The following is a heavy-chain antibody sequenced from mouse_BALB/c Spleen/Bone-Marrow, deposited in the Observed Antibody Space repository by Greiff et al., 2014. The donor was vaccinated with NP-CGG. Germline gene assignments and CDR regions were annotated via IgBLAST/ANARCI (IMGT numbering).Heavy chain of an antibody. CDR2: IDPANGNT. Sequence: EVKLMESGAELVKPGASVKLSCTASGFNIKDTYMHWVKQRPEQGLEWIGRIDPANGNTKYDPNFQGKATITADTSANTAYLQLSSLTSEDTAVNCWAAYYYRSRQFAYWGQGTLVTVSA. CDR3: AAYYYRSRQFAY. V-gene: IGHV14-3*02. CDR1: GFNIKDTY. J-gene: IGHJ3*01. D-gene: IGHD1-1*01.